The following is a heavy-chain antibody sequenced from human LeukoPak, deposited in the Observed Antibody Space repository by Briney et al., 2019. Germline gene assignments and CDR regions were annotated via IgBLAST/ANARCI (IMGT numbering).Heavy chain of an antibody. Sequence: SETLSLTCTVSDDSISSNSFQWGWIRQPPGKGLEWLATIYYTGSTYYNPSLKGRGTISLDMSKNQFSLKLTSVTAADTAVYYCARGSKYYDILGWGQGTLVTVSS. CDR1: DDSISSNSFQ. D-gene: IGHD3-9*01. V-gene: IGHV4-39*01. CDR2: IYYTGST. CDR3: ARGSKYYDILG. J-gene: IGHJ4*02.